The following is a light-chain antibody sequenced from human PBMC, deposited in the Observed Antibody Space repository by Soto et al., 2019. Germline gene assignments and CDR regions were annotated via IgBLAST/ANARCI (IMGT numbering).Light chain of an antibody. CDR2: GAS. CDR3: QQFDDWPPT. Sequence: EVVLTQSPATLSVSPGERATLSCRASQSVGSNLAWFQQKPGQAPRLLMYGASTRASGLPARFSGSGSGTEFTLTIASLQSEDFAVYYCQQFDDWPPTFGQGTKVE. CDR1: QSVGSN. J-gene: IGKJ1*01. V-gene: IGKV3-15*01.